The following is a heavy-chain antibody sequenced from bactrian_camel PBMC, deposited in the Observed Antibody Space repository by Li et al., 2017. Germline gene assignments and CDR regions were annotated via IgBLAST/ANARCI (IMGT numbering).Heavy chain of an antibody. J-gene: IGHJ6*01. V-gene: IGHV3S40*01. D-gene: IGHD5*01. CDR1: GFRFNEYD. Sequence: LVESGGDLVQPGGSLRLSCAASGFRFNEYDMNWVRQAPGKGLEWVSAITSGGGTTCYADSVQGRFTISRDNAKNTLYLQLNSLKTEDSAMYYCTKGTGWGPGFAYWGQGTQVTVS. CDR3: TKGTGWGPGFAY. CDR2: ITSGGGTT.